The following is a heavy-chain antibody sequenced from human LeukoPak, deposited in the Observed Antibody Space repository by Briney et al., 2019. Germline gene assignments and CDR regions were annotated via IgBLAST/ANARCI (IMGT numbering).Heavy chain of an antibody. CDR2: IIPILCIA. V-gene: IGHV1-69*02. CDR3: ASREAQDYYDSSGYYPGQNAFDI. Sequence: SVTVSCKASGGTFSSYTISWVRQAPGHGLEWMGRIIPILCIANYAQKFQGRVTITADKSTSTAYMELSSLRSEDTAVYYCASREAQDYYDSSGYYPGQNAFDIWGQGTMVTVSS. D-gene: IGHD3-22*01. CDR1: GGTFSSYT. J-gene: IGHJ3*02.